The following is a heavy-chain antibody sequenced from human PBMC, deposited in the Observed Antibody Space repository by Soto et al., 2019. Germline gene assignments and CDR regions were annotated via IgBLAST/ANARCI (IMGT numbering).Heavy chain of an antibody. D-gene: IGHD2-2*01. CDR3: AKSGWGVVVPAVNWYFAL. J-gene: IGHJ2*01. CDR2: ISGSGGST. V-gene: IGHV3-23*01. CDR1: GFSFSDYA. Sequence: EVQLLESGGGLVQPGGSLRLSSAASGFSFSDYAMTWVREAPGKGPEWVSGISGSGGSTYYADSVEGRFTISRDNSKNTLYLQMNSLRAEDTAVYYCAKSGWGVVVPAVNWYFALWGRGTLVTVSS.